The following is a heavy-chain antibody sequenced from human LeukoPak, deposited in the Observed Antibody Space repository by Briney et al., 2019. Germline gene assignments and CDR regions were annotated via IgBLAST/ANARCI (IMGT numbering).Heavy chain of an antibody. CDR2: IFYSGST. D-gene: IGHD3-22*01. V-gene: IGHV4-39*01. CDR1: GDSISSSSYY. CDR3: ARQGYDYYDSSGYLGY. J-gene: IGHJ4*02. Sequence: PSETLSLTCTVSGDSISSSSYYWGWIRQPPGKGLEWIGTIFYSGSTYYNPSLKSRVTISVDTSKNQFSLKLSSVTAADTAVYYCARQGYDYYDSSGYLGYWGQGTLVTVSS.